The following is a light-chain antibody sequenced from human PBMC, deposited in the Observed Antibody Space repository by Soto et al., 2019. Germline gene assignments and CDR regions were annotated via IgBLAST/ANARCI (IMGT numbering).Light chain of an antibody. V-gene: IGKV1-12*01. CDR1: QDISTW. CDR3: QQANSFPIS. J-gene: IGKJ5*01. Sequence: DIQMTQSPSSVSASVGDRVTITCRASQDISTWLAWYQQKPGKAPKLLIYAASSLLRGVPARFSGSGSGTDFTLTITNLQPEDFATYYCQQANSFPISFGQGTRLEIK. CDR2: AAS.